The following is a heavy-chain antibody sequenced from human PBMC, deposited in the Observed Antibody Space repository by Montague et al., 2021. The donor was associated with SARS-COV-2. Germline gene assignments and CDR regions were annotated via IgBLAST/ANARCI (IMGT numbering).Heavy chain of an antibody. J-gene: IGHJ4*02. CDR1: GGSISSSHW. V-gene: IGHV4-4*02. CDR3: ARDDFRWDFDC. CDR2: IYHSGST. D-gene: IGHD2/OR15-2a*01. Sequence: SETLSLTCAVSGGSISSSHWWSWVRQPPGKGLEWIGEIYHSGSTNYNPSLKSRLTISLDTSKNQFSLKLSSVTAADTAVYYCARDDFRWDFDCWGQGTLVTVSS.